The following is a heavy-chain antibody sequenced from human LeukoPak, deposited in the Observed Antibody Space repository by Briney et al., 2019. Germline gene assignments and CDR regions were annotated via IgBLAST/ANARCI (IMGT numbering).Heavy chain of an antibody. J-gene: IGHJ4*02. Sequence: SGGSLGLSCAASGFTFSSYSMNWVRQAPGKGLEWVSSISSSSSYIYYADSVKGRFTISRDNAKNSLYLQMNSLRAEDTAVYYCARSGTDYGGNDLFDYWGQGTLVTVSS. CDR3: ARSGTDYGGNDLFDY. CDR1: GFTFSSYS. V-gene: IGHV3-21*04. CDR2: ISSSSSYI. D-gene: IGHD4-23*01.